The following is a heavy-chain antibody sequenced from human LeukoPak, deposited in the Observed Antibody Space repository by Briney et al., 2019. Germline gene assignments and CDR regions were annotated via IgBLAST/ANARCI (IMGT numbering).Heavy chain of an antibody. J-gene: IGHJ5*02. CDR2: ISGNGAST. CDR1: GFTFSSYD. V-gene: IGHV3-23*01. Sequence: PGGTLRLSCAASGFTFSSYDMSWVRQAPGKGLEWVSAISGNGASTYYADSVKGRFTISRDNSKSTLYLQMKRLRAEDTAVYYCSKDLRAPGRYCSSTTCFPFGPWGQGTLVTVSS. D-gene: IGHD2-2*01. CDR3: SKDLRAPGRYCSSTTCFPFGP.